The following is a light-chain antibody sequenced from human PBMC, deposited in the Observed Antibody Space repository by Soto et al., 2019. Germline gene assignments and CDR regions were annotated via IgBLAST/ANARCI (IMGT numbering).Light chain of an antibody. CDR2: DAS. Sequence: DIQMTQSPSSLSASVGDRVTITCRASQSISSDLNWYQQKPGKAPKLLIYDASNLETGVPSRFSGSGSGTHFTFIITRLQPDDIATYYCLQYDTYPFTFGPGTKVDIK. V-gene: IGKV1-33*01. J-gene: IGKJ3*01. CDR1: QSISSD. CDR3: LQYDTYPFT.